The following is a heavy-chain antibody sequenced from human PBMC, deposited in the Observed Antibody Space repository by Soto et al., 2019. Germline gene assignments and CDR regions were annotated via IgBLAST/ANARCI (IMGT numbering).Heavy chain of an antibody. V-gene: IGHV1-2*02. CDR3: ATGYNENSPNFGY. J-gene: IGHJ4*02. D-gene: IGHD1-7*01. CDR2: INPNSGGT. CDR1: GYTFTAYT. Sequence: ASFKVSCKTSGYTFTAYTMPCGRPAPAQGLEWTGWINPNSGGTNYAQKFQGGVTMTRDTSISTAYMELSRLRSDDTAVYYCATGYNENSPNFGYWGQGTLVTVSS.